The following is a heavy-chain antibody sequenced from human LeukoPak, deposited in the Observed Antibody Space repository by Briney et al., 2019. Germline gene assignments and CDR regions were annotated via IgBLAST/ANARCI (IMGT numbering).Heavy chain of an antibody. Sequence: SETLSLTCAVYGGSFSGYYWSWIRQPPGKGLEWIGEINHSGSTNYNPSLKSRVTISVDTSKNQFSLKLSSVTAADTAVYYCARGVKPLGYCSSTSCHTRSYYFDYWGQGTLVTVSS. CDR2: INHSGST. CDR3: ARGVKPLGYCSSTSCHTRSYYFDY. CDR1: GGSFSGYY. V-gene: IGHV4-34*01. D-gene: IGHD2-2*02. J-gene: IGHJ4*02.